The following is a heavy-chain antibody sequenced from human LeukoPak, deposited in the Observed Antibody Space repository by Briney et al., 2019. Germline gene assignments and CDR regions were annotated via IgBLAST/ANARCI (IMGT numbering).Heavy chain of an antibody. CDR1: GFTLSNHW. CDR2: VNRDGSET. D-gene: IGHD6-25*01. Sequence: PGGSLRLSCAASGFTLSNHWMTWVRQVPGRGPEWVANVNRDGSETYYLDSVKGRFTISRDNAKNSLYLQMNSLRAEDTAVYYCAKAITATTGYFDYWGQGSLVTVSS. V-gene: IGHV3-7*03. CDR3: AKAITATTGYFDY. J-gene: IGHJ4*02.